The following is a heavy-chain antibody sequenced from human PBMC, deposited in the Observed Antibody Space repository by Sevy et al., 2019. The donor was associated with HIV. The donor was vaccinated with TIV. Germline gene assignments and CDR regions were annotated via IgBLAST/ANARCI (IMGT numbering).Heavy chain of an antibody. CDR3: AREGCTKPHDY. V-gene: IGHV3-23*01. D-gene: IGHD2-8*01. J-gene: IGHJ4*02. Sequence: GGSLRLSCTASGFDFSIYSMSWVRQAPGKGLEWVSTLSFGCGKINYADSVKGRFTISRANSKSSVYLQMNNMRVEDTAVYYCAREGCTKPHDYWGQGTLVTVSS. CDR1: GFDFSIYS. CDR2: LSFGCGKI.